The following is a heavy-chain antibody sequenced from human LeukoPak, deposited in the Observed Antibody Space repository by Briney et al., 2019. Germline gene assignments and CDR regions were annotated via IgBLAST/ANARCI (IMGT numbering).Heavy chain of an antibody. CDR2: TYSGGST. CDR3: ARGGRDITMVRGVRPADY. Sequence: PGGSLRLSCAASGFTVSSNYMSWVRQAPGNGLGWVSVTYSGGSTYYADSVKGRFTISRDNSKNTLYLQMNSLRAEDTAVYYCARGGRDITMVRGVRPADYWGQGTLSPSPQ. J-gene: IGHJ4*02. V-gene: IGHV3-66*01. D-gene: IGHD3-10*01. CDR1: GFTVSSNY.